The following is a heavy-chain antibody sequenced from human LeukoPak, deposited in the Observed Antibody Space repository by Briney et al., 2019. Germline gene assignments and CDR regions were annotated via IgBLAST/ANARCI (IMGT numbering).Heavy chain of an antibody. D-gene: IGHD1-26*01. V-gene: IGHV4-30-4*08. CDR3: ARQVGATKFDY. J-gene: IGHJ4*02. CDR1: GGSISSGDYY. Sequence: SSETLSLTCTVSGGSISSGDYYWSWIRQPPGKGLEWIGYIYCSGSTYYNPSLKSRVTISVDTSKNQFSLKLSSVTAADTAVYYCARQVGATKFDYWGQGTLVTVSS. CDR2: IYCSGST.